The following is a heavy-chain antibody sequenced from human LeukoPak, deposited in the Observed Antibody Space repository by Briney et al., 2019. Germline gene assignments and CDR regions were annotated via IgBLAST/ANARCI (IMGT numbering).Heavy chain of an antibody. CDR1: GFTFSSYG. D-gene: IGHD3-16*01. Sequence: PGRSLRLSCAASGFTFSSYGMHWVRQAPGKGLEWVAVIWYDGSNKYYADSVKGRFTISRDNSKNTLYLQMSSLSAEDTAVYYCAGGGTSLHYWGQGTLVTVSS. J-gene: IGHJ4*02. CDR2: IWYDGSNK. CDR3: AGGGTSLHY. V-gene: IGHV3-33*01.